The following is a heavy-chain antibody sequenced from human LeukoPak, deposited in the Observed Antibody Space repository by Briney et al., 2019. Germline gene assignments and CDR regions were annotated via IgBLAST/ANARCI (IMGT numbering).Heavy chain of an antibody. J-gene: IGHJ4*02. CDR2: IYYSGST. Sequence: PSETLSLTCTVSGGSINSGGYYWSWIRQHPGKGLEWIGYIYYSGSTYYNPSLKSRVTISVDTSKNQFSLKLSSVTAADTAVYYCAKTYYDILTSYRPFDYWGQGTLVTVSS. V-gene: IGHV4-31*03. D-gene: IGHD3-9*01. CDR3: AKTYYDILTSYRPFDY. CDR1: GGSINSGGYY.